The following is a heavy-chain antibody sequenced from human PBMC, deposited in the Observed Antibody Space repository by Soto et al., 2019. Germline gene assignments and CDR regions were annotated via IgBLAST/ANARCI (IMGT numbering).Heavy chain of an antibody. J-gene: IGHJ6*02. V-gene: IGHV1-69*01. CDR3: ARAYDVRSGNYYGMDV. Sequence: QVQLVQSGAEVKKPGSSLRVSCKASGGSFRTYAFSWVRQAPGQGLEWMGGVIPMFDTPKKAEKFQTRVTIAADELTRTVYLEPRSLKSEDTAIYYCARAYDVRSGNYYGMDVWGHGTTVTVSS. CDR2: VIPMFDTP. CDR1: GGSFRTYA. D-gene: IGHD3-3*01.